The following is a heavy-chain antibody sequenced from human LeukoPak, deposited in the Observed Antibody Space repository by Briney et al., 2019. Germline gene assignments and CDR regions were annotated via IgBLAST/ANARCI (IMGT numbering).Heavy chain of an antibody. J-gene: IGHJ6*02. CDR2: ISSSSSYI. D-gene: IGHD3-10*01. CDR1: GFTFSSYS. V-gene: IGHV3-21*01. Sequence: GGSLRLSCAASGFTFSSYSMNWVRQAPGKGLEWVSSISSSSSYIYYADSVKGRFTISRDNAKNSLYLQMNSLRAEDTAVYYCARESLGSYYGMDVWGQWTTVTVSS. CDR3: ARESLGSYYGMDV.